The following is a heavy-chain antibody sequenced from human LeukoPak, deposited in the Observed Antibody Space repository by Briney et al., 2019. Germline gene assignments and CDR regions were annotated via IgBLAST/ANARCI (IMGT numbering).Heavy chain of an antibody. J-gene: IGHJ4*02. D-gene: IGHD3-22*01. CDR3: ARNYYRMGQYHFDY. V-gene: IGHV5-51*01. CDR2: IYPGDSDT. Sequence: GASLKISCKGSGYSFTSYWIGWVRLMPGKGLEWMGIIYPGDSDTRYSPSFQGQVTISADKSITTAYLQWSSLRASDSAMYYCARNYYRMGQYHFDYWGQGTLVTVSS. CDR1: GYSFTSYW.